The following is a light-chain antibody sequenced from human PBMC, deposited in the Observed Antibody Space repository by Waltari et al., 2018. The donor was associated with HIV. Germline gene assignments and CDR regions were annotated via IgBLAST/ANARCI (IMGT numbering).Light chain of an antibody. CDR3: GTWDSSLSAVV. Sequence: QSVLTQPPSVSAAPGQKVTISCSGSSSNIGNHYVSWYQQLPGTAPKLLIYDKNKRPAGIPDRLSRDKSGPSATLGITGLQTGDEADYYCGTWDSSLSAVVFGGGTKLTVL. J-gene: IGLJ2*01. CDR2: DKN. CDR1: SSNIGNHY. V-gene: IGLV1-51*01.